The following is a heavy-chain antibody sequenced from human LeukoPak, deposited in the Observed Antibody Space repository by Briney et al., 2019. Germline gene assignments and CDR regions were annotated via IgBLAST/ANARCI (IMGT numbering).Heavy chain of an antibody. CDR3: ARLQKTPGSAKPVPYGGLHYYYGMDV. V-gene: IGHV5-51*01. Sequence: GESLKISCKGSGYSFTSYWIGWVRQMPGKGLEWMGVTYPGDSDTRYSPSFQGQVTISADKSISTAYLQWSSLKASDTAMYYCARLQKTPGSAKPVPYGGLHYYYGMDVWGQGTTVTVSS. CDR2: TYPGDSDT. CDR1: GYSFTSYW. D-gene: IGHD4-23*01. J-gene: IGHJ6*02.